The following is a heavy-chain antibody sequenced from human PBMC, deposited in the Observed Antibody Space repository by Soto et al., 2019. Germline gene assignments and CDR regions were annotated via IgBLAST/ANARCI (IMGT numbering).Heavy chain of an antibody. J-gene: IGHJ3*02. CDR3: ARGQDYGDYVGAFDI. D-gene: IGHD4-17*01. V-gene: IGHV3-53*01. CDR2: IYSGGST. CDR1: GFTVSSNY. Sequence: GGSLRLSCAASGFTVSSNYMSWVRQAPGKGLEWVSVIYSGGSTYYADSVKGRFTISRDNSKNTLYLQMNSLRAEDTAVYYCARGQDYGDYVGAFDIWGQGTMVTVSS.